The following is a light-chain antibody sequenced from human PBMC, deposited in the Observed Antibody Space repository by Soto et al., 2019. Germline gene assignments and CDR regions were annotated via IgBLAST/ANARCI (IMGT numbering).Light chain of an antibody. CDR1: STDVGGYNY. CDR3: RSEAGSNKWVL. Sequence: QSALTQPPSASGSPGQSVTISCTGTSTDVGGYNYVSWYQQHPGKAPPLLIYADSKRPSGVPDRFSGAKSGNTASLAVTGLQADDEADYYCRSEAGSNKWVLFGGGTKLTVL. J-gene: IGLJ2*01. CDR2: ADS. V-gene: IGLV2-8*01.